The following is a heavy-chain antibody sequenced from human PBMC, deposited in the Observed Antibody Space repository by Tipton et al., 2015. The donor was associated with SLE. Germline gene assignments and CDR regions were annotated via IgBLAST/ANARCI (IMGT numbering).Heavy chain of an antibody. CDR1: GDSITYYY. CDR2: IYTSGST. Sequence: TLSLTCTVSGDSITYYYWSWIRQPPGKGLEWIGRIYTSGSTNYNPSLKSRVTISVDTSKNQFSLKLSSVTAADTAVYYCARGLNYYDSSGYYPFYYMDVWGKGTTVTVSS. V-gene: IGHV4-4*07. D-gene: IGHD3-22*01. CDR3: ARGLNYYDSSGYYPFYYMDV. J-gene: IGHJ6*03.